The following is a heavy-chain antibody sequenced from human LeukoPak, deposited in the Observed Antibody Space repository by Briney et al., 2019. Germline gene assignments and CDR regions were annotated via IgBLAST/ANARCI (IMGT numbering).Heavy chain of an antibody. CDR1: GYTFTSYD. D-gene: IGHD2-8*01. V-gene: IGHV1-8*01. CDR2: MNPNSGNT. J-gene: IGHJ4*02. Sequence: ASVKVSCKASGYTFTSYDINWVRQATGQGLEWMGWMNPNSGNTGYAQKFQGRVTMTRNTSISTAYMELSSLRSEDTAVYYCGRFYCTNGVCYNFDYWGQGTLVTVSS. CDR3: GRFYCTNGVCYNFDY.